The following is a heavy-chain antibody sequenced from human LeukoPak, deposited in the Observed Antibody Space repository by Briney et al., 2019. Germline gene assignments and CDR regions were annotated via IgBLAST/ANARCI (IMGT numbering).Heavy chain of an antibody. CDR2: IFYSDST. J-gene: IGHJ4*02. D-gene: IGHD2-21*02. V-gene: IGHV4-31*03. Sequence: SQTLSLTCSVSGVSISSGAYYWSWIRQRPGKGLEWIGYIFYSDSTDSNPSLQSRVTISVDTSKNQFSLKLISVTAADTAVYYCARGAADYYYDYWGQGTLVTVSS. CDR3: ARGAADYYYDY. CDR1: GVSISSGAYY.